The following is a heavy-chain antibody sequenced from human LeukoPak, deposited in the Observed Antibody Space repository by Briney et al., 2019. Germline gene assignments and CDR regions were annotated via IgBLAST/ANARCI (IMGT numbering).Heavy chain of an antibody. J-gene: IGHJ4*02. CDR1: GFTFSSYS. V-gene: IGHV3-30*18. Sequence: GALRLSCAASGFTFSSYSMHWVRQAPGKGLEWVAVISYDGSNKYYADSVKGRFTISRDNSKNTLYLQMNSLRAEDTAVYYCAKDAAVVTAIYYFDYWGQGTLVTVSS. CDR2: ISYDGSNK. CDR3: AKDAAVVTAIYYFDY. D-gene: IGHD2-21*02.